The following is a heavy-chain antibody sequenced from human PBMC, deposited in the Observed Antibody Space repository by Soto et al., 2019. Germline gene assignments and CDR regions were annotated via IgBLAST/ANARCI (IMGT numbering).Heavy chain of an antibody. J-gene: IGHJ4*02. CDR2: ISYDGSNK. CDR1: GFTFSSYV. Sequence: TGGSLRLSCAASGFTFSSYVMHWVRQAPGKGLEWVAVISYDGSNKYYADSVKGRFTISRDNSKNTLYLQMNSLRAEDTAVYYCARDPTSGGWYRYFDYWGQGTLVTVSS. D-gene: IGHD6-19*01. CDR3: ARDPTSGGWYRYFDY. V-gene: IGHV3-30-3*01.